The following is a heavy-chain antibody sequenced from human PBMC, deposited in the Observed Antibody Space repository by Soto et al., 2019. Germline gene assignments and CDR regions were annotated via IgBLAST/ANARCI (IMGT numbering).Heavy chain of an antibody. D-gene: IGHD5-12*01. J-gene: IGHJ6*02. CDR2: ISSSGETV. CDR1: GFNFSTFS. V-gene: IGHV3-48*02. CDR3: ARSRGLILGADYGLDV. Sequence: PGGSLRLSCEASGFNFSTFSVNWVRQAPGKGLEWLSYISSSGETVFYADAVKGRFITSRDNAKNSLFLQMNGLRDEDTAVYFCARSRGLILGADYGLDVWGRGTTVTVSS.